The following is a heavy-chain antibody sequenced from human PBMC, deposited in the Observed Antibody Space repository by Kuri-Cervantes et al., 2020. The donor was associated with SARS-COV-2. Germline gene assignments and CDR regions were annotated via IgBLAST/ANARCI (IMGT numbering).Heavy chain of an antibody. J-gene: IGHJ4*02. CDR2: INPDGSYT. CDR3: VRDGDHWNFDY. CDR1: GVTFASYT. Sequence: GESLKISCAGSGVTFASYTLTWVRQAPGKGLVWVSRINPDGSYTNNADSVKGRFTLSRDNAKNMLFLQMNSLRAEDTAVYYCVRDGDHWNFDYWGQGTLVTVSS. D-gene: IGHD1-1*01. V-gene: IGHV3-74*01.